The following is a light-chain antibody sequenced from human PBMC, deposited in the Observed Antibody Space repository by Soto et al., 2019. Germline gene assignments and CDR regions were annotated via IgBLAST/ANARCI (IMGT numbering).Light chain of an antibody. CDR3: QQYNSYPGT. V-gene: IGKV1-5*01. J-gene: IGKJ4*01. CDR2: DAS. CDR1: QSISSW. Sequence: DIQMTQSPSTLSASVGDRVTITCRASQSISSWLAWYQQKPGKAPKLLIYDASSLESGVPSRFSGSGSGTEFTLTISSLQPDDFATYYCQQYNSYPGTFGGGTRVEIK.